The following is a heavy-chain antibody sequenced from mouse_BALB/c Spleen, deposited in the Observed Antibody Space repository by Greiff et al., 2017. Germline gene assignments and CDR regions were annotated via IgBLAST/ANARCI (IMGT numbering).Heavy chain of an antibody. CDR3: ARDDGYYHFAY. CDR2: ISSGSSTI. Sequence: EVKVVESGGGLVQPGGSRKLSCAASGFTFSSFGMHWVRQAPEKGLEWVAYISSGSSTIYYADTVKGRFTISRDNPKNTLFLQMTSLRSEDTAMYYCARDDGYYHFAYWGQGTLVTVSA. J-gene: IGHJ3*01. CDR1: GFTFSSFG. V-gene: IGHV5-17*02. D-gene: IGHD2-3*01.